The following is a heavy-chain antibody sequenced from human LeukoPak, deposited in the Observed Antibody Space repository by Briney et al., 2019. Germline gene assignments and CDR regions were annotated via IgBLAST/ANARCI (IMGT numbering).Heavy chain of an antibody. J-gene: IGHJ4*02. CDR2: IIGSGGST. Sequence: SGGSLRLSGAASGFTFSSYAMSWVRQAPGKGLEWVSAIIGSGGSTYYADSVKGRFTISRDNSKNTLYLQMNSLRAEDTAVYYCAKADKLTYYDFWSGYPLDYWGQGTLVTVSS. D-gene: IGHD3-3*01. CDR1: GFTFSSYA. V-gene: IGHV3-23*01. CDR3: AKADKLTYYDFWSGYPLDY.